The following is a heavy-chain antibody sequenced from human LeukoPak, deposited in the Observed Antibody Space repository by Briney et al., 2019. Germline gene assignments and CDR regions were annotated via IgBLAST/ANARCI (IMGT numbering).Heavy chain of an antibody. CDR3: TRLGLSGNDY. CDR2: IRSKANSYAT. V-gene: IGHV3-73*01. CDR1: GFTFSGSA. D-gene: IGHD1-14*01. Sequence: GGSLRLSCAASGFTFSGSAMHWVRQASGKGLEWVGRIRSKANSYATAYAASVKGRFTISRDDSKNTACLQMNSLKTEDTAVYYCTRLGLSGNDYWGQGTLVTVSS. J-gene: IGHJ4*02.